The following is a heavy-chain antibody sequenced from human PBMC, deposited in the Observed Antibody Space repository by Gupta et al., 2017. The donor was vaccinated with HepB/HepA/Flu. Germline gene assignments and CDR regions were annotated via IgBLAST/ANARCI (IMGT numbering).Heavy chain of an antibody. CDR1: GFVFSSQT. CDR2: IRGRTNKE. J-gene: IGHJ4*02. CDR3: SRESDGWSNFIFALDL. D-gene: IGHD3-3*01. Sequence: QLVESGGELVEPGGSLILACVGSGFVFSSQTMNWDRQAPGKGLEWVSSIRGRTNKEYYADSVKGRFTISRDNAEKSLYLQMNSLTPEDTAVYYCSRESDGWSNFIFALDLWGQGTLVTVSS. V-gene: IGHV3-21*01.